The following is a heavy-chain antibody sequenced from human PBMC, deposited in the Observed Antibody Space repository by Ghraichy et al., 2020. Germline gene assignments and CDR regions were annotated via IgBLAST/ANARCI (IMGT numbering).Heavy chain of an antibody. J-gene: IGHJ6*02. CDR3: ARVFGIHYYYGMDV. Sequence: SETLSLTCAVYGGSFSGYYWSWIRQPPGKGLEWIGEINHSGSTNYNPSLKSRVTISVDTSKNQFSLKLSSVTAADTAVYYCARVFGIHYYYGMDVWGQGTTVTVSS. CDR1: GGSFSGYY. V-gene: IGHV4-34*01. CDR2: INHSGST. D-gene: IGHD1-14*01.